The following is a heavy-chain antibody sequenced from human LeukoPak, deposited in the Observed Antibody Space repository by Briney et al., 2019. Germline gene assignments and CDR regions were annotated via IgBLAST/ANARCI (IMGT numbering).Heavy chain of an antibody. D-gene: IGHD2-15*01. V-gene: IGHV3-7*01. Sequence: GGSLRLSCAAPGFTFSSYWMSWVRLAQGKGLEWVANIKQDGSENYYVDSVKGRFTISRDNAKNSLYLQMNSLRAEDTAVYYCARVMVDFDYWGQGTLVTVSS. J-gene: IGHJ4*02. CDR1: GFTFSSYW. CDR2: IKQDGSEN. CDR3: ARVMVDFDY.